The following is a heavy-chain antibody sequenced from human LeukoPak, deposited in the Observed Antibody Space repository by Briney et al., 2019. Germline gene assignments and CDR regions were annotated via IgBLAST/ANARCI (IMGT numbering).Heavy chain of an antibody. CDR1: GYTFTSYY. J-gene: IGHJ4*02. V-gene: IGHV1-2*02. CDR3: ARDKNPTVFDY. Sequence: ASVKVSCKASGYTFTSYYIHWVRQAPGQGLEWIGLLNPNSGDTDYAQKFQGRVTMTRDTSISTAYMELNRLRSDDTAVYYCARDKNPTVFDYWGQGTLVTVSS. CDR2: LNPNSGDT.